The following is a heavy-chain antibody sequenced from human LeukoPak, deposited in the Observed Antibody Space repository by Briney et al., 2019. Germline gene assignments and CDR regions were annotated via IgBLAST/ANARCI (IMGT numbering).Heavy chain of an antibody. V-gene: IGHV4-34*01. CDR2: INHSGST. CDR1: GGSFSGYY. J-gene: IGHJ6*02. Sequence: SETLSLTCAVYGGSFSGYYWSWIRQPPGKGLEWIGKINHSGSTNYNPSLKSRVTISVDTSKNQFSLKLSSVTAADTAVYYCARVTVRAQLVRTPYGMDVWGQGTTVTVSS. D-gene: IGHD6-13*01. CDR3: ARVTVRAQLVRTPYGMDV.